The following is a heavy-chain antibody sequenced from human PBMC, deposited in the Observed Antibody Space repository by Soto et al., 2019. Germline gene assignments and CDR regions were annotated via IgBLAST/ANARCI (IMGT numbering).Heavy chain of an antibody. D-gene: IGHD6-6*01. Sequence: GASVKVSCKASGFTFTSSAVHWVRQAPGQRLEWMGWITVGNGNTKYSQKFQGRVTITRDTSTSTAYMELSSLRSEDTAVYYCARDRARIAARKEPNNWFDPWGQGTLVTVSS. CDR1: GFTFTSSA. V-gene: IGHV1-3*01. J-gene: IGHJ5*02. CDR3: ARDRARIAARKEPNNWFDP. CDR2: ITVGNGNT.